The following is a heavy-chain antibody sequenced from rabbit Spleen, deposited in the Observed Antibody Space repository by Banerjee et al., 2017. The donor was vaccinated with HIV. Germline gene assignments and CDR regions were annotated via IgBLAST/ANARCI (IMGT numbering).Heavy chain of an antibody. V-gene: IGHV1S45*01. CDR2: INVVTGKA. J-gene: IGHJ4*01. Sequence: QEQLVESGGGLVQPEGSLTLTCTASGFSFSEKAVMCWVRQAPGEGLTWIACINVVTGKAVYASWAKGRFTFSRTSSTTVTLQMTSLTAADTATYFCARDLTIVIGWNFNLWGPGTLVTVS. D-gene: IGHD2-1*01. CDR1: GFSFSEKAV. CDR3: ARDLTIVIGWNFNL.